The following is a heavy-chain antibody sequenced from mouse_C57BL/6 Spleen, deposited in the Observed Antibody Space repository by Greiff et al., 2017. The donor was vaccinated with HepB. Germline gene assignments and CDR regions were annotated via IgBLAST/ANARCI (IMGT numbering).Heavy chain of an antibody. CDR2: IDPSDSYT. CDR3: ARGGYGSSYNYAMDY. D-gene: IGHD1-1*01. J-gene: IGHJ4*01. CDR1: GYTFTSYW. Sequence: VQLQQPGAELVMPGASVKLSCKASGYTFTSYWMHWVKQRPGQGLEWIGEIDPSDSYTNYNQKFKGKSTLTVDKSSSTAYMQLSSLTSEDSAVYYCARGGYGSSYNYAMDYWGQGTSVTVSS. V-gene: IGHV1-69*01.